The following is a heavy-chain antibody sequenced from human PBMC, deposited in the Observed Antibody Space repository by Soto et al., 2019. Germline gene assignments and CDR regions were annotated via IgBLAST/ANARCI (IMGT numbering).Heavy chain of an antibody. CDR2: INPNSGGT. V-gene: IGHV1-2*02. CDR1: GYTFTGYY. J-gene: IGHJ4*02. CDR3: ARPDTYYYDSSGFR. D-gene: IGHD3-22*01. Sequence: GASVKVSCKASGYTFTGYYMHWVRQAPGQGLEWTGWINPNSGGTNYAQKFQGRVTMTRDTSISTAYMELSRLRSDDTAVYYCARPDTYYYDSSGFRWGQGTLVTVSS.